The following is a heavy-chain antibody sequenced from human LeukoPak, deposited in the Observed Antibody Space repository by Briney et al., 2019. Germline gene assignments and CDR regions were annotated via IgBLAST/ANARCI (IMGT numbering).Heavy chain of an antibody. CDR2: INPSGGST. D-gene: IGHD3-10*01. J-gene: IGHJ5*02. CDR3: ARVGGYYGSGSYYTPPNWFDP. Sequence: ASVKVSCKASGYTFTSYYMHWVRQAPGQGLEWMGIINPSGGSTSYAQKFQGRVTMTRDTSTSTVYMELSSLRSEDTAVYYCARVGGYYGSGSYYTPPNWFDPWGQGTLVTVSS. CDR1: GYTFTSYY. V-gene: IGHV1-46*01.